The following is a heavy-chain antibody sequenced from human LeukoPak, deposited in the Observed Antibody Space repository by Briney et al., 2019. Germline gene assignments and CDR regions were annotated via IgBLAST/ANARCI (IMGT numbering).Heavy chain of an antibody. CDR1: GGSISSSSYY. V-gene: IGHV4-39*01. CDR2: IYYSGST. Sequence: SETLSLTCTVSGGSISSSSYYWGWIRQPPGKGLEWIGSIYYSGSTYYNPALKSRVTISVDTSKNQFSLKLSSVTAADTAVYYCARSPPEYSSSTNWFDPWGQGTLVTVSS. CDR3: ARSPPEYSSSTNWFDP. D-gene: IGHD6-13*01. J-gene: IGHJ5*02.